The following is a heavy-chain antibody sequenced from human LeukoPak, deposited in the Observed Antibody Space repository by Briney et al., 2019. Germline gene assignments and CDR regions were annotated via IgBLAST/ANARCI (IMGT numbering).Heavy chain of an antibody. D-gene: IGHD6-19*01. CDR1: GFTFSSYS. J-gene: IGHJ4*02. V-gene: IGHV3-21*01. CDR3: ARDLAVAGTGFDY. Sequence: GGSLRLSCAASGFTFSSYSMNWVRQAPGKGLEWVSSISSSSSYIYYADSVKGRFTISRDNAKNSLYQQMNSLRAEDTAVYYCARDLAVAGTGFDYWGQGTLVTVSS. CDR2: ISSSSSYI.